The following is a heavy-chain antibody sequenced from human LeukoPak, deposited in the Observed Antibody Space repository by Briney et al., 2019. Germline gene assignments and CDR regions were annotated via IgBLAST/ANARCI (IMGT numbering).Heavy chain of an antibody. J-gene: IGHJ5*02. CDR3: AKDNPIEEVPGLGPGS. V-gene: IGHV3-23*01. CDR1: GFTFTSYA. CDR2: IGGDGGDT. Sequence: PGGSLRLSCASSGFTFTSYAMSWVRQAPGQGLEWVSSIGGDGGDTYYADSVKGRFTISRDNSKNTLYLQLYSLRTDDTAVYYCAKDNPIEEVPGLGPGSWGQGTLVTVSS. D-gene: IGHD2-2*01.